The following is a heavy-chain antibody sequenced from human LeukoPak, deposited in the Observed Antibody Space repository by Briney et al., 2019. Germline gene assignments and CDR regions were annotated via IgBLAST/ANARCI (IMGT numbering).Heavy chain of an antibody. CDR1: GFTFSSYA. CDR3: AKTLSGGYSPNWFDP. Sequence: GGSLRLSCAASGFTFSSYAMSWVRQAPGKGLEWVSAISGSGGSTYYADSVKGRFTISRDNSKNTLYLQMNSLRAEDTAVYYCAKTLSGGYSPNWFDPWGQGTLVTVSS. CDR2: ISGSGGST. D-gene: IGHD1-26*01. J-gene: IGHJ5*02. V-gene: IGHV3-23*01.